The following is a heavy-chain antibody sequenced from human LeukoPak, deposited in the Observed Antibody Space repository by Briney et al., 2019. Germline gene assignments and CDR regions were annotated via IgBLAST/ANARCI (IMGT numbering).Heavy chain of an antibody. CDR2: TNPNSGNT. D-gene: IGHD3-3*01. CDR3: ARGRAGVLRFLEWLTGHNWFDP. CDR1: GYTFTSYD. J-gene: IGHJ5*02. V-gene: IGHV1-8*01. Sequence: GASVKVSCRASGYTFTSYDINWVRQATGQGLEWMGWTNPNSGNTGYAQKFQGRVTMTRNTSISTAYMELSSLRSEDAAVYYCARGRAGVLRFLEWLTGHNWFDPWGQGTLVTVSS.